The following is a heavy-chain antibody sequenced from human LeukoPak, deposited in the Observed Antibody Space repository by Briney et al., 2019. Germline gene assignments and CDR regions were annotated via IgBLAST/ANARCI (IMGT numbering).Heavy chain of an antibody. CDR1: GFTFGDYA. Sequence: GGSLRLSCTASGFTFGDYAMSWVRQAPGKGVEWVGFIRSKDYGGTTEYAASVKGRFTISRDDSKSIAYLQMNSLRDEDAAVYYCARGLMTPNTYCDLWGQGTLVTVSS. D-gene: IGHD2-8*01. CDR3: ARGLMTPNTYCDL. J-gene: IGHJ4*02. CDR2: IRSKDYGGTT. V-gene: IGHV3-49*04.